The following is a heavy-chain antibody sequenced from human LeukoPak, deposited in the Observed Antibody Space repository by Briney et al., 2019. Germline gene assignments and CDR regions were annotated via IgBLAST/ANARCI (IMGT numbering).Heavy chain of an antibody. J-gene: IGHJ5*02. CDR1: GYTFTGYY. V-gene: IGHV1-2*02. CDR3: ARQSCSGGSCYSGWFDP. CDR2: INPNSGGT. Sequence: ASVKVSCKASGYTFTGYYMHWVRQAPGQGLEWMGWINPNSGGTNYAQKFQGRVTMTRDTSISTACMELSRLRSDDTAVYYCARQSCSGGSCYSGWFDPWGQGTLVTVSS. D-gene: IGHD2-15*01.